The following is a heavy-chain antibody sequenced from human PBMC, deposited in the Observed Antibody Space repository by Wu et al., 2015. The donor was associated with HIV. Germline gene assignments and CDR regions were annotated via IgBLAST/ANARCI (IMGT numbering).Heavy chain of an antibody. V-gene: IGHV1-69*12. CDR2: FTTIFGTA. J-gene: IGHJ6*03. D-gene: IGHD1-1*01. Sequence: QVQLVQSGAEVKKPGSSVKVSCKTSGGTFSSYGVSWVRQAPGQGLEWMGGFTTIFGTANYAQKFQDRVTITADESTGTAYMELRSLRSEDTAVYYCARDLFSAQIGTDYYYYYYNGRLGQRDHGHRLL. CDR3: ARDLFSAQIGTDYYYYYYNGR. CDR1: GGTFSSYG.